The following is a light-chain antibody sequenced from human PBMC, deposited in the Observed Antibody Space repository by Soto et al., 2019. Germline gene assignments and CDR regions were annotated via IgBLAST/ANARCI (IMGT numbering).Light chain of an antibody. V-gene: IGKV1-39*01. CDR1: QSINNY. CDR2: SAS. CDR3: QQSYSSLYT. Sequence: DIQMTQSPSSLLASEGDRVTITCRASQSINNYLNWYQQKPGRAPKLLIYSASSLQSGVPSRFSGSGSGTEFTLTISSLQPEDFATYFRQQSYSSLYTFGHGTQLEIK. J-gene: IGKJ2*01.